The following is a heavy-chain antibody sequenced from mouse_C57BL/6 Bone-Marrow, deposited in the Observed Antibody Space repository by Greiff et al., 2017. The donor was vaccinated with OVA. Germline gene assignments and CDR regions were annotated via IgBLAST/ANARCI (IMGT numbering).Heavy chain of an antibody. CDR3: ARQSNQPFYFDY. CDR1: GYTFTSYW. D-gene: IGHD1-3*01. Sequence: QVQLQQPGAELVKPGASVKLSCKASGYTFTSYWMHWVKQRPGQGLEWIGMIHPNSGSTNYNEKFKSKATLTVDKSSITAYVQLSILTSEDSAVYYCARQSNQPFYFDYWGQGTTLTVSS. J-gene: IGHJ2*01. V-gene: IGHV1-64*01. CDR2: IHPNSGST.